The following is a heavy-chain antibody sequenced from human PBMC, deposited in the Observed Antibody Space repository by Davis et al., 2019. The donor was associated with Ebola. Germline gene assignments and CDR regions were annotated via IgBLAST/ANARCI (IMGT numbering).Heavy chain of an antibody. V-gene: IGHV3-23*01. CDR2: VSGSGGGRA. D-gene: IGHD6-6*01. CDR1: GFIFTDYG. Sequence: PGGSLRLSCAASGFIFTDYGMSWVRQAPGKGLEWASSVSGSGGGRAYYTDSVKGRFTISRDRSRNTVFLQMNGLRADDTAVYYCARNLASNSYYYFDFWGQGTRVAVSS. J-gene: IGHJ4*02. CDR3: ARNLASNSYYYFDF.